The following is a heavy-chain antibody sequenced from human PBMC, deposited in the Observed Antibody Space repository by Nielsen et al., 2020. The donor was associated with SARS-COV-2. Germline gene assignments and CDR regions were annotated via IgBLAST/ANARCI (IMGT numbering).Heavy chain of an antibody. D-gene: IGHD6-19*01. J-gene: IGHJ4*02. Sequence: GESLKISCAASGFTFSSYGMHWVRQAPGKGLEWVAVISYDGSNKYYADSVKGRFTISRDNTKNSLYLQMNSLRAEDTAVYYCAKGGVSGWYSLPFDYWGQGTLVTVSS. CDR2: ISYDGSNK. V-gene: IGHV3-30*18. CDR1: GFTFSSYG. CDR3: AKGGVSGWYSLPFDY.